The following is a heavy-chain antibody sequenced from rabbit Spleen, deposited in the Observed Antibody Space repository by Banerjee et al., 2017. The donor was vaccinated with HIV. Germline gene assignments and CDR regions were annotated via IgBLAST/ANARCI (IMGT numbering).Heavy chain of an antibody. Sequence: QEQLVESGGGLVQPGGSLKLACKASGFDFSRYGVSWVRQAPGKGLEWIGYIDPIFGSTYYASWVKGRFTISSHNAQNTRYLELNSLIVADTATYFCVRKDSYDGLWGQGTLVTVS. J-gene: IGHJ3*01. V-gene: IGHV1S47*01. CDR2: IDPIFGST. D-gene: IGHD6-1*01. CDR1: GFDFSRYG. CDR3: VRKDSYDGL.